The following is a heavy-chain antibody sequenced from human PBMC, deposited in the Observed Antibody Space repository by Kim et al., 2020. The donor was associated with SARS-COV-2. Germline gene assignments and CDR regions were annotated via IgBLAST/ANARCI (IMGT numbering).Heavy chain of an antibody. Sequence: SETLSLTCTVSGGSISSSSYYWGWIRQPPGKGLEWIGSIYYSGSTYYNPSLKSRVTISVDTSKNQFFLKLSSVTAGETAVYYCARLHLSRSTIFVVVEKGHWFDPWGQGTLVTVSS. D-gene: IGHD3-3*01. V-gene: IGHV4-39*01. CDR3: ARLHLSRSTIFVVVEKGHWFDP. J-gene: IGHJ5*02. CDR2: IYYSGST. CDR1: GGSISSSSYY.